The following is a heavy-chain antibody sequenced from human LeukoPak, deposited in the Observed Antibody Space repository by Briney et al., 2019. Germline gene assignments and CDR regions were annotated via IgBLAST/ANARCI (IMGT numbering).Heavy chain of an antibody. Sequence: GASVKVSCTVSGYTLTELSMHWVRQAPGKGLEWMGGFDPEDGETIYAQKFQGRVTMTRDTSTSTVYMELSSLRSEDTAVYYCARATYTAMVTGDDYWGQGTLVTVFS. V-gene: IGHV1-24*01. CDR1: GYTLTELS. J-gene: IGHJ4*02. CDR2: FDPEDGET. CDR3: ARATYTAMVTGDDY. D-gene: IGHD5-18*01.